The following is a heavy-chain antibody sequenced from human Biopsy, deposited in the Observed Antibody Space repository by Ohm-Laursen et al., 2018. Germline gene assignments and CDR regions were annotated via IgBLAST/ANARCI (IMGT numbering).Heavy chain of an antibody. CDR3: ALGGGSYVNFDY. V-gene: IGHV4-59*01. D-gene: IGHD1-26*01. J-gene: IGHJ4*02. CDR1: GGSISNYF. CDR2: FRFEDRI. Sequence: GTLSLTCPVSGGSISNYFWTWIRQPPGKGLEWIGYFRFEDRISYNSSLKSRVTISADTSKNQFSLRLSSVTAADTAVYYCALGGGSYVNFDYWGQGTLVTVSS.